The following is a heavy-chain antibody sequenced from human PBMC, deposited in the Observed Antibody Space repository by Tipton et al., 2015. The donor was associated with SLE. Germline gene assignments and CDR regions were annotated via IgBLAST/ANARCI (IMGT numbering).Heavy chain of an antibody. J-gene: IGHJ4*02. Sequence: LRLSCTVSGGSISSSSYYWGWVRQPPGKGLEWIGSNYGGSTYYSPSLKSRVTISVDTSKNQFSLKVRSVTAADTAVYYCARHGSGTYHLVDYWGQGTLVTVSS. CDR2: NYGGST. V-gene: IGHV4-39*07. CDR1: GGSISSSSYY. CDR3: ARHGSGTYHLVDY. D-gene: IGHD1-26*01.